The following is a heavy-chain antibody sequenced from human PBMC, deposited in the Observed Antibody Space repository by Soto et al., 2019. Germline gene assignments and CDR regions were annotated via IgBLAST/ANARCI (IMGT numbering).Heavy chain of an antibody. CDR2: IYYSGST. Sequence: QVQLQESGPGLVKPSQTLSLTCTVSGGSISSGDYYWSWIRQPPGKGLEWIGYIYYSGSTYYNPSLKSRVTISVDTSKNQFSLKLSSVTAADTAVYYCARVPTVSRVWYVRYFDLWGRGTLVTVSS. D-gene: IGHD6-19*01. CDR1: GGSISSGDYY. J-gene: IGHJ2*01. V-gene: IGHV4-30-4*01. CDR3: ARVPTVSRVWYVRYFDL.